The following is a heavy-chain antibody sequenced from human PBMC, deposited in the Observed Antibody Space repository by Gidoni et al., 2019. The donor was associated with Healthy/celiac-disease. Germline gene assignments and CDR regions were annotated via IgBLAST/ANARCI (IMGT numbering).Heavy chain of an antibody. J-gene: IGHJ4*02. CDR1: GFTSCSYA. CDR2: LSYDGSNK. CDR3: ARATEQWLVRGFDY. Sequence: VLLVVTGGGVVQPGTSLRLSCAASGFTSCSYAMHGVRKAPGKGLEWVAVLSYDGSNKYYADSVKGRFTISRDNSKNTLYLQMNSRRAEDTAVYYCARATEQWLVRGFDYWGQGTLVTVSS. D-gene: IGHD6-19*01. V-gene: IGHV3-30-3*01.